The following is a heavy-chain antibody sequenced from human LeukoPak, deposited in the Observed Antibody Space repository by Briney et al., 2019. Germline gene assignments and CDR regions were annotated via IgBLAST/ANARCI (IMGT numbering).Heavy chain of an antibody. V-gene: IGHV3-23*01. Sequence: QSGGSLRLSCAVSGFPFSSYAMSWVRQAPGKGLEWVSAIIGSGDTTYYADSVKGRLTISRDNSKNTVYLQMNSLKTEDTAVYYCTTEASSGIPTSFDYWGQGTLVTVSA. CDR1: GFPFSSYA. D-gene: IGHD3-22*01. CDR3: TTEASSGIPTSFDY. CDR2: IIGSGDTT. J-gene: IGHJ4*02.